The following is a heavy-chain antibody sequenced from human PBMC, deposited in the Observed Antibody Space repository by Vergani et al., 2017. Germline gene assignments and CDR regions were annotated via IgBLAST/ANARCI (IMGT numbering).Heavy chain of an antibody. D-gene: IGHD1-26*01. CDR3: ARGLGKWERYDYYYCMDV. V-gene: IGHV4-34*01. J-gene: IGHJ6*03. CDR1: GGSFSGYY. CDR2: INHSGST. Sequence: QVQLQQWGAGLLKPSETLSLTCAVYGGSFSGYYWSWIRQPPGKGLEWIGEINHSGSTNYNPSLKSRVIISVDTSKNQFSLKLNSVTAADTAVYYCARGLGKWERYDYYYCMDVWGKGTTVTVSS.